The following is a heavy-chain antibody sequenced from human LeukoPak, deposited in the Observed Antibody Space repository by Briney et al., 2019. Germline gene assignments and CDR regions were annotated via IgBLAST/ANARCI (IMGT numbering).Heavy chain of an antibody. Sequence: GGSLRLSCTVSGVTFNDYYMSWIRQAPGRGLEWISYISGSESTIYYADSVKGRFAISRDNTKNSMYLQMNSLRAEDTAVYYCAMRVGFNYWGQGTLVTVSS. J-gene: IGHJ4*02. V-gene: IGHV3-11*04. CDR3: AMRVGFNY. CDR1: GVTFNDYY. CDR2: ISGSESTI.